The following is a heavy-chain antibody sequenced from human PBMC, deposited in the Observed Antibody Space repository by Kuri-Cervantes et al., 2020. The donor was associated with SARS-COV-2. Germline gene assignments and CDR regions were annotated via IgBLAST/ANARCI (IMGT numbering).Heavy chain of an antibody. D-gene: IGHD2-15*01. CDR2: IKHDGSET. CDR1: GFTFSSYA. CDR3: ASERAGPRGGFDS. J-gene: IGHJ4*02. Sequence: GGSLRLSCAASGFTFSSYAMSWVRQAPGKGLEWVANIKHDGSETHYVDSVKGRFTTSRDNAKNLLYLQMNSLRADDTAVYYCASERAGPRGGFDSWGPGTLVTVSS. V-gene: IGHV3-7*01.